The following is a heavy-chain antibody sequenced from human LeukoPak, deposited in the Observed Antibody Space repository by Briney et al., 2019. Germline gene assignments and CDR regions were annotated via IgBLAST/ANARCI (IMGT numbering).Heavy chain of an antibody. CDR2: ITGGGSGI. CDR1: GFTFSSYA. CDR3: AHQGDILTGYSDY. D-gene: IGHD3-9*01. J-gene: IGHJ4*02. V-gene: IGHV3-23*01. Sequence: GGSLRLSCAASGFTFSSYAMSWVRQAPGKGLEWVSAITGGGSGIYYADSMKSRFTISRDNSKNTLYLQINSLRAEDTAVYYCAHQGDILTGYSDYWGQGTLVTVSS.